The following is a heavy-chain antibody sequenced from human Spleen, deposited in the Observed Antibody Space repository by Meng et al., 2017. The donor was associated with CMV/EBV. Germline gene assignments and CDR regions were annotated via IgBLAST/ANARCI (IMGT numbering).Heavy chain of an antibody. J-gene: IGHJ4*02. D-gene: IGHD5-12*01. Sequence: KGSCKASGYPFGRYGISWVRQAHGQGLEWMGWISAYNGNTNFAQNLQDRVTMTTDTSTNTAYMELRRLRSDDTAVYYCACGGYFGDYWGQGTLVTVSS. CDR1: GYPFGRYG. V-gene: IGHV1-18*01. CDR3: ACGGYFGDY. CDR2: ISAYNGNT.